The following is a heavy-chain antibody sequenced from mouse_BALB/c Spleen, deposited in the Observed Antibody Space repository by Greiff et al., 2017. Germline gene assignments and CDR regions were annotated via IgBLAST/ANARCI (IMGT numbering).Heavy chain of an antibody. CDR1: GFTFSDYY. D-gene: IGHD2-3*01. CDR3: ARGRGPSDVISVDY. CDR2: ISDGGSYT. V-gene: IGHV5-4*02. Sequence: EVKLVESGGGLVKPGGSLKLSCAASGFTFSDYYMYWVRQTPEKRLEWVATISDGGSYTYYPDSVKGRFTISRDNAKNNLYLQMSSLKSEDTAMYYCARGRGPSDVISVDYWGQGTTVTVSS. J-gene: IGHJ4*01.